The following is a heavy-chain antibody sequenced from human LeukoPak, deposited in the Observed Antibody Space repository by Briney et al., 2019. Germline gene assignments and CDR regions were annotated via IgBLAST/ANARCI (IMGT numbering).Heavy chain of an antibody. J-gene: IGHJ5*02. Sequence: PGGSLRLSCAASGFTISSYWMSWVRQAPGKGLEWVANIKQDGSEKYHVDSVKGRFTISGDNAKNSLYLQMNSLRAEDTAVYYCARGSSSSGFDPWGQGTLVTVSS. CDR3: ARGSSSSGFDP. V-gene: IGHV3-7*01. CDR1: GFTISSYW. CDR2: IKQDGSEK. D-gene: IGHD6-6*01.